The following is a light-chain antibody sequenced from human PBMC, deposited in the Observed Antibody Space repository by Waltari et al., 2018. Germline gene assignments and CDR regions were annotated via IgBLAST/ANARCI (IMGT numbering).Light chain of an antibody. CDR3: ASYIPGSTLV. Sequence: SALTQPASVPGSPGQSLATPCPGRSRDVGRHNYVSWYQQFPDRAPKLMVYDVTNRPSGVSNRFSGSKSANTASLTISGLQPEDEADYYCASYIPGSTLVFGGGTKLTVL. J-gene: IGLJ3*02. CDR2: DVT. CDR1: SRDVGRHNY. V-gene: IGLV2-14*01.